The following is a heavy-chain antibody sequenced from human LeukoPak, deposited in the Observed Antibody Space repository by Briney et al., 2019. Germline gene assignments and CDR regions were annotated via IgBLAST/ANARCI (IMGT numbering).Heavy chain of an antibody. J-gene: IGHJ4*02. CDR3: ATTNVLLWFGELSKTAYFDY. Sequence: SETLSLTCTVSSDPFYSYYWSWIRQAPGKGLEWIGYHYDSGSTHYNPSLKSRVTISVDTSKNQFSLKLSSVTAADTAVYYCATTNVLLWFGELSKTAYFDYWGQGTLVTVSS. CDR2: HYDSGST. D-gene: IGHD3-10*01. CDR1: SDPFYSYY. V-gene: IGHV4-59*12.